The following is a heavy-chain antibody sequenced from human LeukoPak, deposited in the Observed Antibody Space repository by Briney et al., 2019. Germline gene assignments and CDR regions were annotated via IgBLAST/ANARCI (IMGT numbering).Heavy chain of an antibody. V-gene: IGHV3-7*01. CDR1: GFTFGTYW. J-gene: IGHJ4*02. CDR2: IKQDGSEK. Sequence: GGSLRLSCAASGFTFGTYWMSWVRQAPGKGLEWVTNIKQDGSEKYYVDSVKGRFTISKDNAKNSLYLQMNSLRAEDTAVYYCARPAGWGSLDFWGQGTLVTVSS. D-gene: IGHD7-27*01. CDR3: ARPAGWGSLDF.